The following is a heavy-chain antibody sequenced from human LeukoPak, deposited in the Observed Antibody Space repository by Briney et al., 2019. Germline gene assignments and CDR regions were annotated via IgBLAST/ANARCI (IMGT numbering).Heavy chain of an antibody. CDR2: IYYSGST. CDR1: GGSISSYY. J-gene: IGHJ5*02. Sequence: SETQSLTCTVSGGSISSYYWSWIRQPPGKGLEWIGYIYYSGSTNYNPSLKSRVTISVDTSKNQFSLKLSSVTAADTAVYYCARHTVTQVGNWFDPWGQGTLVTVSS. D-gene: IGHD4-17*01. V-gene: IGHV4-59*01. CDR3: ARHTVTQVGNWFDP.